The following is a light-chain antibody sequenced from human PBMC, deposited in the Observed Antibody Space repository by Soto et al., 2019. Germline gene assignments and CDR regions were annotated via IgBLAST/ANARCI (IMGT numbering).Light chain of an antibody. J-gene: IGKJ1*01. CDR1: QSVSSSY. Sequence: EIVLTQSPGTLSLSLGERATLSCRASQSVSSSYLGWYQQKPGQAPRLLIYGASSRATGIPDRFSGSGSGTDFTLTISRLEPEDFAVYYCQQYGTSPWTFGQGTKVEIK. CDR2: GAS. CDR3: QQYGTSPWT. V-gene: IGKV3-20*01.